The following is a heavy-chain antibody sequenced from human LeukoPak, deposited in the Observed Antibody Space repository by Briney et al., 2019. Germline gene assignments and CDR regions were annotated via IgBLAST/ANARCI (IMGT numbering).Heavy chain of an antibody. CDR3: ARKGLTAGLDY. CDR2: IHYSGST. CDR1: GGSISSYY. V-gene: IGHV4-59*01. D-gene: IGHD5-18*01. J-gene: IGHJ4*02. Sequence: SETLSLTCTVSGGSISSYYWSWIRQPPGKGPEWIGYIHYSGSTNYNPSLKSRVTISVDTSKNQFSLKVSSVTAADTAVYYCARKGLTAGLDYWGQGTLVTVSS.